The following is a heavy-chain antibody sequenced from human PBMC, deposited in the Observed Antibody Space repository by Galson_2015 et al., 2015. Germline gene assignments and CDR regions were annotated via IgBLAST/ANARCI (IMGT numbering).Heavy chain of an antibody. V-gene: IGHV6-1*01. D-gene: IGHD1-1*01. Sequence: CAISGDSVSSNSAAWNWIRQSPSRGLEWLGRTYYNSKWYNDYASSVKSRISISPDTSKNQFSLHLNSVTPEDTAVYYCARTPAIGTDYWGQGTLVTVSS. CDR3: ARTPAIGTDY. CDR1: GDSVSSNSAA. J-gene: IGHJ4*02. CDR2: TYYNSKWYN.